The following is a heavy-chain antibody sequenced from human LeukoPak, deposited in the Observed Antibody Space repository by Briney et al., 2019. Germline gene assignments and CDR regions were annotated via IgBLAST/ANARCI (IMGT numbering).Heavy chain of an antibody. V-gene: IGHV3-43*02. CDR3: ARYLVVTATRHNWFDP. CDR1: GFTFNDYA. J-gene: IGHJ5*02. Sequence: RGSLRLSCAASGFTFNDYAMHWVRQAPGKGLEWVSVISGDGGSTYYADSVKGRFTISRDNSKNSLYLQMNSLRTEDTALYYCARYLVVTATRHNWFDPWGQGTPVTVSS. CDR2: ISGDGGST. D-gene: IGHD2-21*02.